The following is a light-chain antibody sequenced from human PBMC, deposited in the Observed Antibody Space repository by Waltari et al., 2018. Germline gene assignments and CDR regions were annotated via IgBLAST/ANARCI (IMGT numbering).Light chain of an antibody. CDR1: SSDVGGYNY. J-gene: IGLJ3*02. CDR3: SSYTSSSTRV. CDR2: EVS. V-gene: IGLV2-14*01. Sequence: QSALTQPASVSGSPGQSITISCTGTSSDVGGYNYVSWYQQHPGKAPKLMIYEVSNRASGVSKRFSGSKSGNTASLTISGLQAEDEADYYCSSYTSSSTRVFGGGTKLTVL.